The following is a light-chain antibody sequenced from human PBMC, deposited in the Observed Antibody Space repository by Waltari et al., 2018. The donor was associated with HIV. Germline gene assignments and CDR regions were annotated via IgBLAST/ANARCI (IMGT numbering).Light chain of an antibody. J-gene: IGLJ2*01. CDR3: ATWDDTLHGPV. V-gene: IGLV1-44*01. Sequence: QSVLTQPPSASGTPGQTVTISCSGSSSNVEVNPVNWYQQLSGAPPKLLIYSNGRRPSGVPDRFSGSKSGTSASLAISGLQSEDEADYYCATWDDTLHGPVFGGGTKVTAL. CDR1: SSNVEVNP. CDR2: SNG.